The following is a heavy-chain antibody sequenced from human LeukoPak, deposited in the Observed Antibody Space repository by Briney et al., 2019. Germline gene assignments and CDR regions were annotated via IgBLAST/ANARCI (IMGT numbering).Heavy chain of an antibody. J-gene: IGHJ4*02. CDR3: ARDKSSSWYEDYFDY. CDR1: GFTFSSYA. V-gene: IGHV3-30-3*01. CDR2: ISYDGSNK. D-gene: IGHD6-13*01. Sequence: GGSLRLSCAASGFTFSSYAMHWVRQAPGKGLEWVAVISYDGSNKYYADSVKGRFTISRDNSKNTLYLQMNSPRAEDTAVYYCARDKSSSWYEDYFDYWGQGTLVTVSS.